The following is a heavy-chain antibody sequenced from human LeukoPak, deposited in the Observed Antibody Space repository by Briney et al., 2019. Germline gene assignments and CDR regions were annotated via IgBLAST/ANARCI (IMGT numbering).Heavy chain of an antibody. CDR3: ARAHYGDYGGYYFDY. V-gene: IGHV1-2*04. CDR2: INPNSGGT. D-gene: IGHD4-17*01. J-gene: IGHJ4*02. Sequence: ASVKVSCKASGYTFTAFYMHWVRQAPGQGLEWMGWINPNSGGTNYAQKFQGWVTMTRDTSISTAYMELSRLRSDDTAVYYCARAHYGDYGGYYFDYWGQGTLVTVSS. CDR1: GYTFTAFY.